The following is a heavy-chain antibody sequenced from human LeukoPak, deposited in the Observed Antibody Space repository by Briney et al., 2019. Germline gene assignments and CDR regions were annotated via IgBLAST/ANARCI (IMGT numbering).Heavy chain of an antibody. D-gene: IGHD6-19*01. V-gene: IGHV4-59*01. Sequence: SETLSLTCTVSGGSISSYYWSWIRQPPGKGLEWIGYIYYSGSTNYNPSLKSRVTISVDTSKNQFSLKLSSVTAADTAVYYCARGGAVAALDYWGQRTLVTVSS. CDR2: IYYSGST. J-gene: IGHJ4*02. CDR3: ARGGAVAALDY. CDR1: GGSISSYY.